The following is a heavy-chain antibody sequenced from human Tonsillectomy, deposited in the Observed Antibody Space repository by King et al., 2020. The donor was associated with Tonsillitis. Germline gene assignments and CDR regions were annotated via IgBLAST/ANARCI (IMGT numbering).Heavy chain of an antibody. CDR2: IIPIFGTT. D-gene: IGHD2-15*01. V-gene: IGHV1-69*01. J-gene: IGHJ4*02. Sequence: VQLVQSGAEVKRPGSSVKVSCRASGGTFRTYAISWGRQAPGQGLEWVGGIIPIFGTTAYSQKFQGRVTITADESPATAYMELSSLGSEETALYYCARDGQGLGYCSGGTCSWFFDYWGQGTPVTVSS. CDR1: GGTFRTYA. CDR3: ARDGQGLGYCSGGTCSWFFDY.